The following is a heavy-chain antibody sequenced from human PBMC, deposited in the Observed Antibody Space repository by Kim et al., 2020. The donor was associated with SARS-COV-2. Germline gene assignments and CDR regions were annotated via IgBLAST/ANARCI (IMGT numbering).Heavy chain of an antibody. CDR1: GFTFDDYA. CDR3: AKDYGDSLGVDY. CDR2: ISWNSGSI. J-gene: IGHJ4*02. Sequence: GGSLRLSCAASGFTFDDYAMHWVRQAPGKGLEWVSGISWNSGSIGYADSVKGRFTISRDNAKNSLYLQMNSLRAEDTALYYCAKDYGDSLGVDYWGQGTLVTVSS. V-gene: IGHV3-9*01. D-gene: IGHD4-17*01.